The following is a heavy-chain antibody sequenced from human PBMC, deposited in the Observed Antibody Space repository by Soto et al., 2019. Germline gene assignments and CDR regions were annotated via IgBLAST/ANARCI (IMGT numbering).Heavy chain of an antibody. CDR3: GRMATISGYFDY. J-gene: IGHJ4*02. CDR1: GFTFSSYG. V-gene: IGHV3-33*01. Sequence: LRLSCAASGFTFSSYGMHWVRQAPGKGLEWVAVIWYDGSNKYYADSVKGRFTISRDNSKNTLYLQMNSLRAEDTAVYYCGRMATISGYFDYWGQGTLVTVSS. CDR2: IWYDGSNK. D-gene: IGHD5-12*01.